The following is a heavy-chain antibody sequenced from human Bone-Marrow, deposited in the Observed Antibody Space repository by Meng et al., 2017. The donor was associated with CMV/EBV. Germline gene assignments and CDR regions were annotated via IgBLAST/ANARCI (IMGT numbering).Heavy chain of an antibody. CDR1: GFTFSSYW. Sequence: GESLKISCAASGFTFSSYWMSWVRRAPGKGLEWVSYISSSGSTIYYADSVKGRFTISRDNAKNSLYLQMNRLRAEDTAVYYCARDMIARNWFDPWGQGTLVTVSS. CDR2: ISSSGSTI. V-gene: IGHV3-48*04. D-gene: IGHD3-22*01. CDR3: ARDMIARNWFDP. J-gene: IGHJ5*02.